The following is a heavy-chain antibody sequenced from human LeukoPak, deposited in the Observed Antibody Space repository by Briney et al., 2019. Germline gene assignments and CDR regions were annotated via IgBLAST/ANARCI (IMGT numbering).Heavy chain of an antibody. CDR1: GFTVSSNY. CDR2: IYSGGST. Sequence: GGSLRLSCAASGFTVSSNYMSWVRQAPGKGLEWVSVIYSGGSTYYADSVKGRFTISRDNSKNTLYLQMNSLRAEDTAVYYCARGPPNNPIAVAGNYYFDYWGQGTLVTVSS. J-gene: IGHJ4*02. CDR3: ARGPPNNPIAVAGNYYFDY. D-gene: IGHD6-19*01. V-gene: IGHV3-53*01.